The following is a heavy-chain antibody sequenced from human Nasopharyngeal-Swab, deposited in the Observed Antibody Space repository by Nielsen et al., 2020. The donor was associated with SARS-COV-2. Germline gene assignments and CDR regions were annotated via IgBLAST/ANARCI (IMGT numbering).Heavy chain of an antibody. Sequence: WIRQPPGKGLEWIGSIYYSGSTYYSPSLKSRVTISVDTSKNQFSLKLSSVTAADTAVYYCARWRIAAAGNNWFDPWGQGTLVTVSS. J-gene: IGHJ5*02. CDR2: IYYSGST. CDR3: ARWRIAAAGNNWFDP. V-gene: IGHV4-39*01. D-gene: IGHD6-13*01.